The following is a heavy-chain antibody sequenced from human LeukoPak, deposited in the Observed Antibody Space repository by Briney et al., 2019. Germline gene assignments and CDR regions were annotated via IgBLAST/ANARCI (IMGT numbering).Heavy chain of an antibody. Sequence: ATVKVSCKTSGYTFATYFMHWVRQAPGQGLEWMGYIKPNSGVTNYAQKFRGRVTMTWDTSISTAYIELSGLTSDDTAIYYCARPTYCGSDCYFNFDYWGQGTLVTVSS. V-gene: IGHV1-2*02. D-gene: IGHD2-21*02. CDR2: IKPNSGVT. CDR1: GYTFATYF. J-gene: IGHJ4*02. CDR3: ARPTYCGSDCYFNFDY.